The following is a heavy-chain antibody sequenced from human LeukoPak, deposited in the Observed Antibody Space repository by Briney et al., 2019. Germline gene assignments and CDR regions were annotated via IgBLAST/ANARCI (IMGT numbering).Heavy chain of an antibody. J-gene: IGHJ4*02. Sequence: PSETLSLTCTVSGGSISSSSYYWGWIRQPPGKGLEWIGSIYYSGSTYYNPSLKSRVTISVDTSKNQFSLKLSSVTAADTAVYYCARDLDYYDSSGYWRWGQGTLVTVSS. CDR1: GGSISSSSYY. D-gene: IGHD3-22*01. CDR3: ARDLDYYDSSGYWR. V-gene: IGHV4-39*07. CDR2: IYYSGST.